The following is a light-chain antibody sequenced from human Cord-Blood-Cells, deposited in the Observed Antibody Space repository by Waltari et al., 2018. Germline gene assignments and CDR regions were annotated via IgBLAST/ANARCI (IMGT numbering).Light chain of an antibody. CDR3: SSYTSSSIFYV. J-gene: IGLJ1*01. CDR2: DVS. V-gene: IGLV2-14*01. Sequence: QSALTQPASVSGSPGQSITISCTATSSAVGGYNHVSWYQQHPGKAPKLMIYDVSNRPSGVSNRFSGSKSGNTASLTISGLQAEDEADYYCSSYTSSSIFYVFGTGTKVTVL. CDR1: SSAVGGYNH.